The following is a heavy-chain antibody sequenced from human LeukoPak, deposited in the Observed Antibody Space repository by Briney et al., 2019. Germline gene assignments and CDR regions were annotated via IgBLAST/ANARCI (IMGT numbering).Heavy chain of an antibody. Sequence: GRSLRLSCAASGFTFSSYGMHWVRQAPGKGLEWVAVIWYDGSNKYYADSVKGRFTISRDNSKNTLYLQMNSLRAEDTAVYYCAFQAGSGYNPIYWGQGTLVTVSS. D-gene: IGHD3-3*01. CDR3: AFQAGSGYNPIY. J-gene: IGHJ4*02. CDR1: GFTFSSYG. V-gene: IGHV3-33*01. CDR2: IWYDGSNK.